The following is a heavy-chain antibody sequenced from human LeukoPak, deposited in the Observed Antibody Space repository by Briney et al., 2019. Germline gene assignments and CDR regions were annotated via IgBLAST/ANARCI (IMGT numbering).Heavy chain of an antibody. D-gene: IGHD5-24*01. CDR2: IKQDGSEK. CDR1: GFSFSNYW. Sequence: GGSLRLSCAASGFSFSNYWMSWVRQAPGKGLEWVSSIKQDGSEKYYVDSVKGRFTVSRDNGKNSLYLQMNYLRVEDTAVYYCARALGKLQPYYDYYGLDVWGQGTTVTVSS. CDR3: ARALGKLQPYYDYYGLDV. J-gene: IGHJ6*02. V-gene: IGHV3-7*01.